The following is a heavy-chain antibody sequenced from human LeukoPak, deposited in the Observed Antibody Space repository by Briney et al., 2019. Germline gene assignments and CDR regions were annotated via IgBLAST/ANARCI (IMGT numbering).Heavy chain of an antibody. CDR1: GFTFSTYW. CDR3: AKADSSGSLGAFDI. CDR2: INNDGSST. V-gene: IGHV3-74*01. Sequence: PGGSLRLSCAASGFTFSTYWMHWLRQAPGKGLVWVSRINNDGSSTIYADSVKGRFTISRDNAKNSLYLQMNSLRAEDTALYYCAKADSSGSLGAFDIWGQGTMVTVSS. D-gene: IGHD3-22*01. J-gene: IGHJ3*02.